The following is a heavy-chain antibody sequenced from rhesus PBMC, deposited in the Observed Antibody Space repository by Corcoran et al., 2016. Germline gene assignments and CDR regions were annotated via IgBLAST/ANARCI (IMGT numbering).Heavy chain of an antibody. CDR3: ARRPWESSWSVYFDY. CDR2: FDVSGGST. CDR1: GGSISGYY. V-gene: IGHV4-160*01. Sequence: QVQLQESCPGLVKPSETLSLTCAVSGGSISGYYWSWIRQPPGKGRVWLGRFDVSGGSTAYNPSLKSRGTISPDTSKNQFSLKLSSVTAADTAVYYCARRPWESSWSVYFDYWGQGVLVTVSS. J-gene: IGHJ4*01. D-gene: IGHD6-13*01.